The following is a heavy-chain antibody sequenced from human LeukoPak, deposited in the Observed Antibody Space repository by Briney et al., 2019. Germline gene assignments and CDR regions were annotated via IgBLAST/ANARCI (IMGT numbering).Heavy chain of an antibody. CDR1: GYSISSGYY. J-gene: IGHJ4*02. Sequence: SETLSLTCAVSGYSISSGYYWGWIRQPPGKGLEWFGSIYHSGSTYYNPSLKSRVTISVDTSKNQFSLKLSSVTAADTAVYYCARVGQWSPFDYWGQGTLVTVSS. CDR2: IYHSGST. V-gene: IGHV4-38-2*01. CDR3: ARVGQWSPFDY. D-gene: IGHD6-19*01.